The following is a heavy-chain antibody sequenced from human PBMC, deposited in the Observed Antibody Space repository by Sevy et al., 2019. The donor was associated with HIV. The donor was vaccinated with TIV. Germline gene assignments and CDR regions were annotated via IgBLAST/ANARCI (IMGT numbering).Heavy chain of an antibody. V-gene: IGHV1-24*01. Sequence: ASMKVSCKVSGYTIAKFSIHWVRQAPGKGLEWMTSFDPEDGDPEDGKTIYAQKFLGRVTMTEDTSTDTAYMELSSLRSDDTAVYYCATTKDYYDSSGYPFDYWGQGTLVTVSS. CDR3: ATTKDYYDSSGYPFDY. CDR2: FDPEDGDPEDGKT. CDR1: GYTIAKFS. D-gene: IGHD3-22*01. J-gene: IGHJ4*02.